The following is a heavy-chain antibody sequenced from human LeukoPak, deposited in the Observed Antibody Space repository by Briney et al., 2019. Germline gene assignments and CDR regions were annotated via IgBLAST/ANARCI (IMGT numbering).Heavy chain of an antibody. Sequence: PSETLSLTCAVYGGSLSGHYWSWIRQPPGKGLEWIGEIIHSGVTNYNPSLKSRVTISVDTSENQFSLKLTSVTAADTAVYYCARAFYCSGASCSSAHFYYYMDVWGKGTTVTVSS. J-gene: IGHJ6*03. CDR3: ARAFYCSGASCSSAHFYYYMDV. D-gene: IGHD2-15*01. CDR1: GGSLSGHY. V-gene: IGHV4-34*12. CDR2: IIHSGVT.